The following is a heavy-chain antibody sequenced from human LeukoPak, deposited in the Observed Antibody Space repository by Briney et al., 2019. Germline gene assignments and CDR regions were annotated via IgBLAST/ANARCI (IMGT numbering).Heavy chain of an antibody. Sequence: WASVTVSCKASGYTFTSYGITWVRQAPGQGLQWMGWISVDSGNTNYPQKFQGRPTMTADTSTSTAYMDLRSLRSDDTAVYYCARGRFPGSGSRYNSFDYWGQGALVTVSS. V-gene: IGHV1-18*01. J-gene: IGHJ4*02. CDR2: ISVDSGNT. CDR1: GYTFTSYG. CDR3: ARGRFPGSGSRYNSFDY. D-gene: IGHD3-10*01.